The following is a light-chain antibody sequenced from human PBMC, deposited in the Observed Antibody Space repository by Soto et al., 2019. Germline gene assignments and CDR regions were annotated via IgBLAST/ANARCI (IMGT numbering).Light chain of an antibody. J-gene: IGLJ2*01. CDR3: SSYTTSSTPVV. CDR1: SSDVGGYNY. Sequence: QSALTQPASVSGSPGQSITISCTGTSSDVGGYNYVSWYQQHPGKGPKLMIYEVSNRPSGVSNRVSGSKSDNTASLTISGLQAEDEADYYCSSYTTSSTPVVFGGGTKLTVL. CDR2: EVS. V-gene: IGLV2-14*01.